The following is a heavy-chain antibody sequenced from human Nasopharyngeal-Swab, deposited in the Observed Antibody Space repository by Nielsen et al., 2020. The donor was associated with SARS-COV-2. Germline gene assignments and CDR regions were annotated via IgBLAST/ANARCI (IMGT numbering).Heavy chain of an antibody. CDR2: IYSGGST. D-gene: IGHD1-1*01. CDR3: ARDGTGTTRKNGWFDP. Sequence: GALKISCAASGFTVSSNYMSWVRQAPGKGLEWVSVIYSGGSTYYADSVKGRFTISRDNSKNTLYLQMNSLRAEDTAVYYCARDGTGTTRKNGWFDPWGQGTLVTVSS. CDR1: GFTVSSNY. J-gene: IGHJ5*02. V-gene: IGHV3-66*01.